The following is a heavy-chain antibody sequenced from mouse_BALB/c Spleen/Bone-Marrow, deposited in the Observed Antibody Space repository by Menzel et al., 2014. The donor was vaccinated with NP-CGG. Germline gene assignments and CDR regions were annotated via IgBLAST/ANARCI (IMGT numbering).Heavy chain of an antibody. Sequence: QVQLQQSGAEQVRPGTSVEVSCMAAGYAFTYYLIDWIKQRPGQRPGQGLEWIGVINPGTGGTNYNEKFKGRATLTADNSSSTAYMQLSSLTSDDSAVYFCARRPWFAYWGQGTLVTVSA. J-gene: IGHJ3*01. CDR1: GYAFTYYL. V-gene: IGHV1-54*01. CDR3: ARRPWFAY. CDR2: INPGTGGT.